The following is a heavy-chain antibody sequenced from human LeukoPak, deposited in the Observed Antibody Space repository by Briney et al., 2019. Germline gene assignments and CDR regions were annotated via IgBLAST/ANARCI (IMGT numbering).Heavy chain of an antibody. CDR3: ARDYVTGLSWFDP. J-gene: IGHJ5*02. CDR2: IYYSGGT. CDR1: GGSISSSSYY. D-gene: IGHD1-14*01. Sequence: PSETLSLTCTVSGGSISSSSYYWGWIRQPPGKGLEWIGYIYYSGGTNYNPSLKSRVTISVDTSKNQFSLKLTSVTAADTAVYYCARDYVTGLSWFDPWGQGTLVTVSS. V-gene: IGHV4-61*01.